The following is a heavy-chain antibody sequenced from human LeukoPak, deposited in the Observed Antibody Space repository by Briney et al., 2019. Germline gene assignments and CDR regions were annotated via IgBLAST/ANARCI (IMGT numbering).Heavy chain of an antibody. J-gene: IGHJ5*02. CDR2: IYHSGGT. V-gene: IGHV4-38-2*02. CDR3: ARFQLGYCSSTSCYSWFDP. Sequence: SETLSLTCTVSGYSISSGYYWGWIRQPPGKGLEWIGSIYHSGGTYYNPSLKSRVTISVDTSKNQFSLKLSSVTAADTAVYYCARFQLGYCSSTSCYSWFDPWGQGTLVTVSS. D-gene: IGHD2-2*01. CDR1: GYSISSGYY.